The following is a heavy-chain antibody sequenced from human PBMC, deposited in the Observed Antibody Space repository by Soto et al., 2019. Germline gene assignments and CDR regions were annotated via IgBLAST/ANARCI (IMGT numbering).Heavy chain of an antibody. J-gene: IGHJ4*02. CDR1: GFTFENHA. D-gene: IGHD3-22*01. CDR3: ARDYYKYYDSSGYYRSPAY. CDR2: ISWNSGTI. V-gene: IGHV3-9*01. Sequence: GGSPRLSCAASGFTFENHAMHWVRQAPGMGLEWISSISWNSGTIGYADSVKGRFTISRDNARNSLYLQMNSLRAEDTAVYYCARDYYKYYDSSGYYRSPAYWGQGTLVTVSS.